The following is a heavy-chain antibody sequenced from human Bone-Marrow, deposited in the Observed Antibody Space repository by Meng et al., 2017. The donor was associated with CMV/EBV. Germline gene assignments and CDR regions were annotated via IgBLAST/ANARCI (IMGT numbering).Heavy chain of an antibody. CDR2: IYHRCTT. D-gene: IGHD3-16*01. V-gene: IGHV4-4*02. J-gene: IGHJ1*01. CDR1: S. CDR3: ASWAFEYFHH. Sequence: SCTWALPSPDKVLQCIGEIYHRCTTAYHPPLHSRVPISVDKSKNQFSLKLSSVTAAHTAVYYCASWAFEYFHHWGQGTLVTVSS.